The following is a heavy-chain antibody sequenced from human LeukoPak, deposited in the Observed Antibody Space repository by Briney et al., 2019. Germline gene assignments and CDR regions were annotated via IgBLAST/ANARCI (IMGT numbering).Heavy chain of an antibody. D-gene: IGHD3-22*01. CDR2: IYYSGST. CDR3: ARELRGGYRLRYFDY. V-gene: IGHV4-31*03. J-gene: IGHJ4*02. Sequence: PSETLSLTCTVSGGSISSGGYYWSWIRQHPGKGLEWNGYIYYSGSTYYNPSLKSRVTISVDTSKNQFSLKLSSVTAADTAVYYCARELRGGYRLRYFDYWGQRTLVTVSS. CDR1: GGSISSGGYY.